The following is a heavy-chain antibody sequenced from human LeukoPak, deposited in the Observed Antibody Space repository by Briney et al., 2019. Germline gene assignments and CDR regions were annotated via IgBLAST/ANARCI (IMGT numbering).Heavy chain of an antibody. J-gene: IGHJ6*02. CDR3: ARAGRYYYYGMDV. V-gene: IGHV4-39*07. CDR1: GGSISSSDYY. Sequence: PSETLSLTCTVSGGSISSSDYYWGWIRQPPGRGLEWIGSIYYTGSTYYNPSLKSRVIISVDTSKTQFSLKLSSVTAADTAVYYCARAGRYYYYGMDVWGRGTMVTVSS. CDR2: IYYTGST.